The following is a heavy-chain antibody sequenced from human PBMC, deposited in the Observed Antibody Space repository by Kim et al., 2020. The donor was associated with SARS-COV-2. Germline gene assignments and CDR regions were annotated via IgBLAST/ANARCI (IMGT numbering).Heavy chain of an antibody. Sequence: GGSLRLSCAASGFSFGIYAMSWVRQAPGKGLEWVSTIGGLDGGIFHADSVKGRFTISRDNSKNTLYLQMTNLKTEDTATYYCARRPGTAAAGSSHCDPWGREPVDTVPS. CDR3: ARRPGTAAAGSSHCDP. D-gene: IGHD6-13*01. V-gene: IGHV3-23*01. CDR2: IGGLDGGI. J-gene: IGHJ5*02. CDR1: GFSFGIYA.